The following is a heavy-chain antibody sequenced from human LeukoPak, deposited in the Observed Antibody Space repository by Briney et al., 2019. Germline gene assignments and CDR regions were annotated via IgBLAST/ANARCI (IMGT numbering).Heavy chain of an antibody. J-gene: IGHJ4*02. D-gene: IGHD2-15*01. CDR3: AKGKGSSSSSIDW. Sequence: GGSLRLTCAASGFTINTCAMSWVGQAPGKGLVWVSAVSGSAGSTYYADSVKGRFTISRDNSMNILYLQIHSLRAEDTAVYYCAKGKGSSSSSIDWWGQGTLVTVSS. CDR2: VSGSAGST. V-gene: IGHV3-23*01. CDR1: GFTINTCA.